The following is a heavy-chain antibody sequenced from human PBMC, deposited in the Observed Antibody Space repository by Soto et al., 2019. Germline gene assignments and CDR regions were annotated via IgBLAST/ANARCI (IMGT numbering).Heavy chain of an antibody. V-gene: IGHV4-30-2*01. CDR2: IYHSGST. CDR3: ARARRYYDSSGYYYYFDY. CDR1: GGSISSAGYS. J-gene: IGHJ4*02. D-gene: IGHD3-22*01. Sequence: PSGTMSLTCAVSGGSISSAGYSWTWIRQPPGKGLEWIGYIYHSGSTYYNPSLKSRVTISVDRSKNQFSLKLSSVTAADTAVYYCARARRYYDSSGYYYYFDYWGQGTLVTVSS.